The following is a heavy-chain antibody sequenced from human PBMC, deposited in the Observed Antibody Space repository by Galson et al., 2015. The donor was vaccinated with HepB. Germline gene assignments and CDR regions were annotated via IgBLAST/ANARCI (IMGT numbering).Heavy chain of an antibody. V-gene: IGHV1-18*01. CDR2: ISAYNGNT. J-gene: IGHJ5*02. Sequence: SVKVSCKASGYTFTSYGISWVRQAPGQGLEWMGWISAYNGNTNYAQKLQGRVTMTTDTSTSTAYMELRSLRSDDTAVYYCARSIRRIVVVPAAGNWFAPWAREPWSPSPQ. CDR3: ARSIRRIVVVPAAGNWFAP. CDR1: GYTFTSYG. D-gene: IGHD2-2*01.